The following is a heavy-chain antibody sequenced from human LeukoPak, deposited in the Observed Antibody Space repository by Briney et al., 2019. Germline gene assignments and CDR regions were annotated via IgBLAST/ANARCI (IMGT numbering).Heavy chain of an antibody. V-gene: IGHV4-30-4*01. CDR1: GGSISSGNHY. D-gene: IGHD5-18*01. CDR2: IYYSGSS. CDR3: ARDRAAGYSYGFSPNLDAFDI. J-gene: IGHJ3*02. Sequence: SETLSLTCTVSGGSISSGNHYWSWIRQPPGKGLEWIGCIYYSGSSYYNPSLKSRVTISVDTSKNQFSLKLSSVTAADTAVYYCARDRAAGYSYGFSPNLDAFDIWGQGTMVTVSS.